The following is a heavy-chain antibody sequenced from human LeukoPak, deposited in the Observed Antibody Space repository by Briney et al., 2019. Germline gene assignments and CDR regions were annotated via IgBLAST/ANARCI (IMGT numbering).Heavy chain of an antibody. V-gene: IGHV1-2*06. CDR2: INPNSGGT. CDR3: AKVVRTLGYCSGGSCYSVIDY. J-gene: IGHJ4*02. D-gene: IGHD2-15*01. CDR1: GYTFTGYY. Sequence: GASVKVSCKASGYTFTGYYMHWVRQAPGQGLEWMERINPNSGGTNYAQKFQGRVTMTRDTSISTAYMELSRLRSDDTAVYYCAKVVRTLGYCSGGSCYSVIDYWGQGTLVTVSS.